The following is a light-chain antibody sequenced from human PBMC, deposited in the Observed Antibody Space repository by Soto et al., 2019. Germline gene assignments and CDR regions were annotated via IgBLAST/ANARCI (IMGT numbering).Light chain of an antibody. V-gene: IGLV2-18*02. Sequence: QSVLTQPPSVSGSPGQSVTISCTGTSSDIGSYNRVSWYQQPPGTAPKLMVYEVSNRHSGVPDRFSGSKSGNTASLTISGLQAEDEADYYCSSYTRSSPYVFGTGTKVTVL. CDR3: SSYTRSSPYV. J-gene: IGLJ1*01. CDR1: SSDIGSYNR. CDR2: EVS.